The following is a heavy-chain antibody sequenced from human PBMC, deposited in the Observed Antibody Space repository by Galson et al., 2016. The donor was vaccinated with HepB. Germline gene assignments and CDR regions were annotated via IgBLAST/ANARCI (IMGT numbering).Heavy chain of an antibody. D-gene: IGHD6-13*01. J-gene: IGHJ5*02. V-gene: IGHV2-5*02. CDR3: AHSHLRILGVLSQPVWYFDP. CDR1: GFSFSTSGVG. CDR2: ISWDEGT. Sequence: PALVKPTQTLTLTCTFSGFSFSTSGVGVGWVRQPPGKALEWLALISWDEGTRYRPSLKSRLTITKDPSKNQVVLSMTNMDPMDTATYYCAHSHLRILGVLSQPVWYFDPWGLGTLVTVSS.